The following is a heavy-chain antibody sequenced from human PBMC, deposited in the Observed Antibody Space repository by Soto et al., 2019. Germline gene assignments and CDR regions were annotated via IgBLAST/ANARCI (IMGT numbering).Heavy chain of an antibody. V-gene: IGHV4-39*01. D-gene: IGHD6-13*01. CDR1: GGSISSSSYY. J-gene: IGHJ5*02. Sequence: QLQLQESGPGLVKPSETLSLTCTVSGGSISSSSYYWGWIRQPPGKGLEWIGSIYYSGSTYYNPSLKSLVTIAVNTTKHQSPLKRSVVAAAATAVYCGARRAAGFAAVARFDPWGQGTLVTVSS. CDR3: ARRAAGFAAVARFDP. CDR2: IYYSGST.